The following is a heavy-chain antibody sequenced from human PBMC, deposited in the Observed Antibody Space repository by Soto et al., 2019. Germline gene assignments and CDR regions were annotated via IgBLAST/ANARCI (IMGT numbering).Heavy chain of an antibody. Sequence: ASVTVSCKASGYTYTSYGIIWVRQAPGQGLEWMGWISAYNGNTNYAQKLQGRVTMTTDTSTSTAYMELRSLRSDDTAVYYCARLVGRFLEWLVPYYFDYWGQGTLVTVSS. CDR3: ARLVGRFLEWLVPYYFDY. CDR2: ISAYNGNT. CDR1: GYTYTSYG. D-gene: IGHD3-3*01. V-gene: IGHV1-18*01. J-gene: IGHJ4*02.